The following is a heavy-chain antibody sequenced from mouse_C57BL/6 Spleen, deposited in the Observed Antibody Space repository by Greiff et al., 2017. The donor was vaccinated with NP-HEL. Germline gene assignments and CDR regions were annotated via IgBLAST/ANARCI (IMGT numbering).Heavy chain of an antibody. D-gene: IGHD1-1*01. Sequence: EVKLVESGEGLVKPGGSLKLSCAASGFTFSSYAMSWVRQTPEKRLEWVAYISSGGDYIYYADTVKGRFTISRDNARNTLYLQMSSLKSEDTAMYYCTREGPHFTTVVAKYFDVWGTGTTVTVSS. CDR1: GFTFSSYA. J-gene: IGHJ1*03. V-gene: IGHV5-9-1*02. CDR2: ISSGGDYI. CDR3: TREGPHFTTVVAKYFDV.